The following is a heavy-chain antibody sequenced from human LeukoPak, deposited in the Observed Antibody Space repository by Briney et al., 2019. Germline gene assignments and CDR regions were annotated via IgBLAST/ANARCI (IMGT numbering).Heavy chain of an antibody. CDR3: ARGGHRRYYYSSGSAFDP. J-gene: IGHJ5*02. D-gene: IGHD3-10*01. CDR2: ISAYNGNT. CDR1: GYTFTSYG. V-gene: IGHV1-18*01. Sequence: GASVKVPCNAAGYTFTSYGISWVRQAPGQGLEWMGWISAYNGNTHYAQNLQGRVTMTTDTSTSTAYMELKSLRSDDTAVYYCARGGHRRYYYSSGSAFDPWGQGTLVTVSS.